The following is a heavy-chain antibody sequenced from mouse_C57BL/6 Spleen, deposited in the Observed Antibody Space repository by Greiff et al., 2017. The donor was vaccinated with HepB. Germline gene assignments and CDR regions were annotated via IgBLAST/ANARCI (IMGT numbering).Heavy chain of an antibody. D-gene: IGHD2-3*01. CDR2: IYPGDGDT. CDR3: ASGGDGSYVGWFAY. J-gene: IGHJ3*01. CDR1: GYAFSSYW. Sequence: QVQLQQSGAELVKPGASVKISCKASGYAFSSYWMNWVKQRPGKGLEWIGQIYPGDGDTNYNGKFKGKATLTADQSSSPAYMQLSSLTSEDSAVYFCASGGDGSYVGWFAYWGQGTLVTVSA. V-gene: IGHV1-80*01.